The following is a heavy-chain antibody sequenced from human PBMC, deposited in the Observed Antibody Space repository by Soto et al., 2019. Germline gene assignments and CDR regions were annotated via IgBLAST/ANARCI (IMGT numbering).Heavy chain of an antibody. J-gene: IGHJ6*02. CDR2: ISSSSSYI. D-gene: IGHD1-1*01. V-gene: IGHV3-21*01. CDR1: GFTFSSYS. Sequence: GGSLRLSCAASGFTFSSYSMNWVRQAPGKGLEWVSSISSSSSYIYYADLVKGRFTISRDNAKNSLYLQMNSLRAEDTAVYYCVRSVTTGTKNYYYYGMDVWGQGTTVTVSS. CDR3: VRSVTTGTKNYYYYGMDV.